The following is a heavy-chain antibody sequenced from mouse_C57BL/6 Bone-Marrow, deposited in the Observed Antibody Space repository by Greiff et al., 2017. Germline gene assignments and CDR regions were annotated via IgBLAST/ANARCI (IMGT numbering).Heavy chain of an antibody. CDR1: GFTFTDYY. D-gene: IGHD1-1*01. V-gene: IGHV7-3*01. Sequence: EVNVVESGGGLVQPGGSLSLSCAASGFTFTDYYMSWVRQPPGKALEWLGFIRNKANGYTTEYSASVKGRFTISRDNSQSILYLQMNALRAEDSATYYCASRDYYGSSYNAMDYWGQGTSVTVSS. CDR2: IRNKANGYTT. CDR3: ASRDYYGSSYNAMDY. J-gene: IGHJ4*01.